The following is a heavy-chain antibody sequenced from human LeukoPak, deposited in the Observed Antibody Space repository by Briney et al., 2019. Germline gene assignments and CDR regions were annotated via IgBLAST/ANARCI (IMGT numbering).Heavy chain of an antibody. Sequence: GGSLRLSCTASGFTFGDYAMSWVRQAPGKGLEWVSTISGSGDYTYYADSVKGRFTISRDNSKNTLYLQMNSLRAEDTAVYYCAKVPYGSGTRGGFDYWGQGTLVTVSS. D-gene: IGHD3-10*01. J-gene: IGHJ4*02. CDR1: GFTFGDYA. CDR3: AKVPYGSGTRGGFDY. CDR2: ISGSGDYT. V-gene: IGHV3-23*01.